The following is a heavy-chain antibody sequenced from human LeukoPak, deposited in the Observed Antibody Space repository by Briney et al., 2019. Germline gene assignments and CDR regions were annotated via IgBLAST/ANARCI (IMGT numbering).Heavy chain of an antibody. Sequence: SGPTLVNPTQTLTLTCIFSGFSLSTSGVGVGWIRQAPGKALEWLALIYWNDDKRYSPSLKSRLTITKDTSKNQVVLTMTNMDPVDTAAYYCAHMGSRFLDPDAFDIWGQGTMVTVPS. CDR1: GFSLSTSGVG. V-gene: IGHV2-5*01. D-gene: IGHD3-3*01. CDR2: IYWNDDK. J-gene: IGHJ3*02. CDR3: AHMGSRFLDPDAFDI.